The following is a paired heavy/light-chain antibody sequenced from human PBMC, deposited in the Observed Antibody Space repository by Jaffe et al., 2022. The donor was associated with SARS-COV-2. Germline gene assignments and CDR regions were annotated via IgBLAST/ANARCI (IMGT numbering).Heavy chain of an antibody. CDR1: GFTFTSHV. V-gene: IGHV3-23*01. CDR3: ARRGKDYGGVDY. J-gene: IGHJ4*02. CDR2: IGVGGDSK. D-gene: IGHD4-17*01. Sequence: EVQLLASGGGLVQPGGSLRLSCAASGFTFTSHVMTWARQAPGMGLEWVSIIGVGGDSKYYADSVKGRFTISRDNSKTTLYLQMNSLRAEDTAIYYCARRGKDYGGVDYWGQGTRVTVSS.
Light chain of an antibody. J-gene: IGKJ1*01. Sequence: EIVMTQSPATLSVSPGERATLFCRASQSVNTNLAWYQQKVGQAPRLLIDGASTRATGIPARISGSGSGTEFTLTITSLQSEDFAIYYCQHYNDWPWTFGQGTKVEIK. CDR1: QSVNTN. CDR2: GAS. CDR3: QHYNDWPWT. V-gene: IGKV3-15*01.